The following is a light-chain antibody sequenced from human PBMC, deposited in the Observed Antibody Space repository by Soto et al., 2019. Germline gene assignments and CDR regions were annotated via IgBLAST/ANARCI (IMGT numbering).Light chain of an antibody. J-gene: IGKJ4*01. V-gene: IGKV1-12*01. CDR1: ESIDSW. Sequence: DIQMTQSPSTLSASVGDRVTITCRASESIDSWLAWHQQKPGRAPKLLIYAASSLQSGVPSRFSGSGSGTDFTLTISSLQPEDFATYYCQQANSFPLTFGGGTKVDIK. CDR2: AAS. CDR3: QQANSFPLT.